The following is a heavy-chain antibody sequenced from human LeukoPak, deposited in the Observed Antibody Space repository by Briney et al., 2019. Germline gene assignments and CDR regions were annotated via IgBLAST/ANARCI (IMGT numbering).Heavy chain of an antibody. J-gene: IGHJ4*02. Sequence: ASVKVSCKASGYTFTSYGISWVRQAPGQGLEWMGRINPNSGGTNYAQKFQGRVTVTRDTSISTAYMELSRLRSDDTAVYYCAIGASLTRFDYWGQGTLVTVSS. V-gene: IGHV1-2*06. CDR1: GYTFTSYG. CDR2: INPNSGGT. CDR3: AIGASLTRFDY.